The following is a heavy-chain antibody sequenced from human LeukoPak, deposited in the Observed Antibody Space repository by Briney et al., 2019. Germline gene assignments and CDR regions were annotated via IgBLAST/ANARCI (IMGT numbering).Heavy chain of an antibody. CDR1: GGSISSSGYY. D-gene: IGHD3-9*01. Sequence: SETLSLTCTVSGGSISSSGYYWGWIRQPPGKGLEWIVSIYYSGTTYYNPSLKSRVTISGDTPKNQFSLKLSSVTAADTAVYYCASEYYDILTGYTPHDYWGQGTLVTVSS. CDR2: IYYSGTT. J-gene: IGHJ4*02. CDR3: ASEYYDILTGYTPHDY. V-gene: IGHV4-39*01.